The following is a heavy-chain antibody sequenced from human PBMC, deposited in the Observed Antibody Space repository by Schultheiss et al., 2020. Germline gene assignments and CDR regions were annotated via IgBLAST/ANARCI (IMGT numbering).Heavy chain of an antibody. CDR3: ASNSSGWYTIDY. CDR1: GGSISSGGYS. J-gene: IGHJ4*02. CDR2: IYHSGST. V-gene: IGHV4-30-2*01. Sequence: SQTLSLTCAVSGGSISSGGYSWSWIRQPPGKGLEWIGYIYHSGSTYYNPSLKSRVTISVDKSKNQFSLKLSSVTAADTAVYYCASNSSGWYTIDYWGQGTLVTVSS. D-gene: IGHD6-19*01.